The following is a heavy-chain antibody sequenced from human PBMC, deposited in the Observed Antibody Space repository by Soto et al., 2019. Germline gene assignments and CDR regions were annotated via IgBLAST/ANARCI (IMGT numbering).Heavy chain of an antibody. J-gene: IGHJ6*02. CDR3: ARAGGIVLLIDYYYGMDV. D-gene: IGHD3-10*01. V-gene: IGHV3-53*01. Sequence: GGSLRLSCAASGFTVSSNYMSWVRQAPGKGLEWVSVIYSGGSTYYADSVKGRFTISRDNAKNSLYLQMNSLRDEDTAVYYCARAGGIVLLIDYYYGMDVWGQGTTVTVSS. CDR1: GFTVSSNY. CDR2: IYSGGST.